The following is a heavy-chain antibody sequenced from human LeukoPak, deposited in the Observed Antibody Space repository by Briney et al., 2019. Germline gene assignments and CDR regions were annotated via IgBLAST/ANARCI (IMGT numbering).Heavy chain of an antibody. Sequence: GGSLRLSCAASGFTFSSYEMNWVRQAPGKGLEWVSYISSSGSTIYYADSVKGRFTISRDNAKNSLYLQMNSLRAEDTAVYYCANYGSGSYYYMDVWGKGTTVTISS. CDR1: GFTFSSYE. CDR3: ANYGSGSYYYMDV. CDR2: ISSSGSTI. J-gene: IGHJ6*03. D-gene: IGHD3-10*01. V-gene: IGHV3-48*03.